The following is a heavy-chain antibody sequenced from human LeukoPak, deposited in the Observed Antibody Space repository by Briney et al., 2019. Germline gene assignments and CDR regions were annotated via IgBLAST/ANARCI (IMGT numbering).Heavy chain of an antibody. CDR3: ARGRAYYHDSSVYPPVYFDY. J-gene: IGHJ4*02. D-gene: IGHD3-22*01. V-gene: IGHV4-39*01. CDR2: TSYSGSA. Sequence: SETLSLTCTVSGDSISNSRYSWGWIRQPPGKGLEWIGTTSYSGSAYYNPSLKSRVTISVDTSKNQFSLKLSSVTAADTAVFYCARGRAYYHDSSVYPPVYFDYWGQGTLVTVSS. CDR1: GDSISNSRYS.